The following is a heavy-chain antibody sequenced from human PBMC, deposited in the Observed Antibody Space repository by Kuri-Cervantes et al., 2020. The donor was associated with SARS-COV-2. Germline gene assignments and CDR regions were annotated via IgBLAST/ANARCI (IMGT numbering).Heavy chain of an antibody. CDR2: IRGGGYTT. CDR3: AKDPNGDYVGAFDF. D-gene: IGHD4-17*01. CDR1: GFTFSRYA. V-gene: IGHV3-23*01. J-gene: IGHJ3*01. Sequence: GESLKISCAPSGFTFSRYAMIWVRQAPGKGLEWISAIRGGGYTTYYADSVKGRFTISRDNFKNTLYLQMNNLRAEDTAVYYCAKDPNGDYVGAFDFWGQGTLVTGSS.